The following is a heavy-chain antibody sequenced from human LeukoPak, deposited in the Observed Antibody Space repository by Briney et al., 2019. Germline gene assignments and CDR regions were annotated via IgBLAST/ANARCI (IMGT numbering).Heavy chain of an antibody. CDR1: GSTLTEHA. V-gene: IGHV3-23*01. Sequence: QSGGSLGLSCAVSGSTLTEHAWSWVRQAPGEGLEWVSGIIDVGGTYYADSVKGRFTISRDSSKNTLYLQMNSLRAEDTATYYCAKDYCRGGNCPLPFFDSWGQGTLVTVSS. CDR3: AKDYCRGGNCPLPFFDS. J-gene: IGHJ4*02. CDR2: IIDVGGT. D-gene: IGHD2-15*01.